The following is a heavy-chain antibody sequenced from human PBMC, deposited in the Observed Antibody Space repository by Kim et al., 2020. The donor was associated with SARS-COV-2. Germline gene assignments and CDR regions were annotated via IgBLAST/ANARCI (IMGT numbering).Heavy chain of an antibody. V-gene: IGHV3-23*01. Sequence: GGSLRLSCAASGFTFNKFAINWVRQAPGKGLEWVSAVSGNGDTTYYVDSVKGRFTISRDNSKNTVYLQMNSLRAEDTAVYSCAKDRGGYTRGWYRGGYHFDYWGQGTLVTVSS. D-gene: IGHD6-19*01. CDR1: GFTFNKFA. CDR2: VSGNGDTT. J-gene: IGHJ4*02. CDR3: AKDRGGYTRGWYRGGYHFDY.